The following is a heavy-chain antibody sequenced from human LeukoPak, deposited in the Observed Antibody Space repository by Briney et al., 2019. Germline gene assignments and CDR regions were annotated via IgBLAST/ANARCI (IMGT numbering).Heavy chain of an antibody. V-gene: IGHV3-33*08. CDR1: GFSFSSYA. Sequence: GGSLRLSCAASGFSFSSYAIHWVRQAPGKGLEWVAVIWYDGSNKNYVDSVKGRFTISRDNPKNTLYLQMNSLRAEDTAVYYCTRGKNFRADAFDIWGQGTMVTVSS. D-gene: IGHD2/OR15-2a*01. CDR2: IWYDGSNK. J-gene: IGHJ3*02. CDR3: TRGKNFRADAFDI.